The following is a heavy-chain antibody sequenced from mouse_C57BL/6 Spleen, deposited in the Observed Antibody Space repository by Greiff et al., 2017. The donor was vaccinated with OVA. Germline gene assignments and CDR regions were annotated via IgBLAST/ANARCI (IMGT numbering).Heavy chain of an antibody. CDR2: IDPNSGGT. CDR3: ARAIYYDYDLYAMDY. V-gene: IGHV1-72*01. J-gene: IGHJ4*01. CDR1: GYTFTSYW. D-gene: IGHD2-4*01. Sequence: LQQSGASVKLSCKASGYTFTSYWMHWVKQRPGRGLEWIGRIDPNSGGTKYNEKFKSKATLTVDKPSSTAYMQLSSLTSEDSAVYYCARAIYYDYDLYAMDYWGQGTSVTVSS.